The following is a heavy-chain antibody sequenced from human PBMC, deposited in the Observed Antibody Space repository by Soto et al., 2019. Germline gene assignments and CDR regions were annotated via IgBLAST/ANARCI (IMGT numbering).Heavy chain of an antibody. Sequence: GASVKVSCKASGYTFTSYGISWVRQAPGQGLEWMGWISAYNGNTNYAQKLQGRVTMTTDTSTSTAYMELRSLRSDDTAVYYCARDSHYYDSSGYSPDFDYWGQGTLVTVSS. CDR3: ARDSHYYDSSGYSPDFDY. D-gene: IGHD3-22*01. CDR2: ISAYNGNT. CDR1: GYTFTSYG. J-gene: IGHJ4*02. V-gene: IGHV1-18*04.